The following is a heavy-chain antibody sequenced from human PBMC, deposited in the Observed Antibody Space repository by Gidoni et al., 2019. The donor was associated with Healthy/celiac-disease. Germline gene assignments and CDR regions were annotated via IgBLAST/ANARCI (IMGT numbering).Heavy chain of an antibody. CDR3: AKVGDGDYVSCGMDV. CDR1: GFTFSSYD. V-gene: IGHV3-23*01. Sequence: EVQLWGSGGGLVQPGGAVRLSCAASGFTFSSYDMSWVRQAPGKGLEWVAAISGSGGSTYYADSVKGRFTISRDNSKNTLYLQMHSLRAEDTAVYYCAKVGDGDYVSCGMDVWGQGTTVTVSS. D-gene: IGHD4-17*01. CDR2: ISGSGGST. J-gene: IGHJ6*02.